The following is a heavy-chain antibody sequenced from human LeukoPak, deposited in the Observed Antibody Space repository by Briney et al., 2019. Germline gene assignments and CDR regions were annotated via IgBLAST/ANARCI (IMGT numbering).Heavy chain of an antibody. CDR1: GYTLTELS. V-gene: IGHV1-46*01. D-gene: IGHD2-15*01. CDR3: ARGKVRSPLDY. J-gene: IGHJ4*02. Sequence: GASVKVSCKVSGYTLTELSMHWVRQAPGQGLEWMGIINPSGGSTSYAQKFQGRVTMTRDTSTSTVYMELSSLRSEDTAVYYCARGKVRSPLDYWGQGTLVTVSS. CDR2: INPSGGST.